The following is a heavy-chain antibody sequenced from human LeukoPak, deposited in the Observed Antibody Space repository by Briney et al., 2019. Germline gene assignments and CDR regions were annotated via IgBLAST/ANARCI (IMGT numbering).Heavy chain of an antibody. CDR2: ISSSSSYI. V-gene: IGHV3-21*01. CDR1: GLTFSSYS. J-gene: IGHJ4*02. Sequence: GGSLRLSCAASGLTFSSYSMNWVRQAPGKGLEWVSSISSSSSYIYYADSVKGRFTISRDNAKNSLYLQMNSLRAEDTAVYYCAREIRFLEWLSDYWGQGTLVTVSS. CDR3: AREIRFLEWLSDY. D-gene: IGHD3-3*01.